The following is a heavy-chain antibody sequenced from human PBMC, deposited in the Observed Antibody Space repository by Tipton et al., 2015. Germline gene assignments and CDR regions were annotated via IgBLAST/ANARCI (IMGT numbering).Heavy chain of an antibody. J-gene: IGHJ5*02. Sequence: TLSLTCTVSGVSVSSGSYYWSWIRQPPGKGLEWIGFIYYSGNTDYNPSLKSRVTISVDTSKNQFSLKLSSVTAADTAVYFCARVHDSSGYFGYNWFDPWGQGTLVTVSS. V-gene: IGHV4-61*01. CDR2: IYYSGNT. D-gene: IGHD3-22*01. CDR3: ARVHDSSGYFGYNWFDP. CDR1: GVSVSSGSYY.